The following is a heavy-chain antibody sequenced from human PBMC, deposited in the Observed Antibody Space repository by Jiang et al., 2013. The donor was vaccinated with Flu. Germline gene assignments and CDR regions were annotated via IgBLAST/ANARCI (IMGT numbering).Heavy chain of an antibody. Sequence: GAEVKKPGESLTISCKVSGYGFTSYWITWVRQMPGKGLEWMGKIDPFDSYANYSPSFQGHVTFSADKSITTAYLQWSSLKASDTAMYYCARVTDGSGNSKWFDPWGQGTLVTVSS. CDR2: IDPFDSYA. V-gene: IGHV5-10-1*01. CDR1: GYGFTSYW. CDR3: ARVTDGSGNSKWFDP. D-gene: IGHD3-10*01. J-gene: IGHJ5*02.